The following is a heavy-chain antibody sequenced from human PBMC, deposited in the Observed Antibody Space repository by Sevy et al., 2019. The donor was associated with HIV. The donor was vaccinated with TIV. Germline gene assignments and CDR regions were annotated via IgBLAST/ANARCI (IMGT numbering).Heavy chain of an antibody. CDR3: ARGEWGGVNY. V-gene: IGHV3-48*03. Sequence: GGSLRLSCAASGFTFSTYEMNWVRQAPGKGLEWVSYISSSGSTIYYADSVKGRFTITRDNAKNSRYLQMNSLRAEDTAVYYCARGEWGGVNYWGQGTLVTVSS. J-gene: IGHJ4*02. CDR1: GFTFSTYE. CDR2: ISSSGSTI. D-gene: IGHD3-16*01.